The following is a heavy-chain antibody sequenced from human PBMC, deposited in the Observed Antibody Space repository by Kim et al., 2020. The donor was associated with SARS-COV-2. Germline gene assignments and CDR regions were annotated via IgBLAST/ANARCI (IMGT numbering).Heavy chain of an antibody. D-gene: IGHD5-12*01. Sequence: GGSLRLSCAASGFTFSSYGMHWVRQAPGKGLEWVAVIWYDGSNKYYADSVKGRFTISRDNSKNTLYLQMNSLRAEDTAVYYCAKHSGYDFVDAFDIWGQGTMVTVSS. CDR3: AKHSGYDFVDAFDI. CDR1: GFTFSSYG. CDR2: IWYDGSNK. J-gene: IGHJ3*02. V-gene: IGHV3-33*06.